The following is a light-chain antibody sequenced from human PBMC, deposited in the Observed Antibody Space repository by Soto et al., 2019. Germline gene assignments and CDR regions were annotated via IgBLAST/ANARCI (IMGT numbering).Light chain of an antibody. Sequence: DIQMTQSPSSLSASVGDRVTITCRASQTISSYLNWYQQKPVKAPKLLIYAASSLQSGVPSRFSGSGSGTDFTLTISSLQPEDFATYYCQQSYNNPWTFGQGTKLEIK. V-gene: IGKV1-39*01. CDR2: AAS. CDR3: QQSYNNPWT. CDR1: QTISSY. J-gene: IGKJ1*01.